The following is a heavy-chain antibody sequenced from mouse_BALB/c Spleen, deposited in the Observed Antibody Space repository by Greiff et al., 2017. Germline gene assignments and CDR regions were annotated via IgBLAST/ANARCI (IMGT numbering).Heavy chain of an antibody. J-gene: IGHJ3*01. Sequence: LQQPGSELVRPGASVKLSCKASGYTFTSYWMHWVKQRPGQGLEWIGNIYPGSGRTNYDEKFKSKATLTVDTSSSTAYMQLSSLTSEDSAVYYCTRLDYDGYGYWGQGTLVTVSA. V-gene: IGHV1S22*01. CDR1: GYTFTSYW. CDR2: IYPGSGRT. D-gene: IGHD2-3*01. CDR3: TRLDYDGYGY.